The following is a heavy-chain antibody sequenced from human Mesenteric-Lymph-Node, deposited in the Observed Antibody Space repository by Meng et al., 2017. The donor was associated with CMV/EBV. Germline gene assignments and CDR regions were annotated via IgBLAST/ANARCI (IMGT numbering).Heavy chain of an antibody. CDR1: GFTFGDYA. V-gene: IGHV3-74*01. J-gene: IGHJ6*02. Sequence: GESLKISCTASGFTFGDYAMSWVRQAPGKGLVWVSRINSDGSSTSYADSVKGRFTISRDNAKNTLYLQMNSLRAEDTAVYYCARDFVTYYDFWSGYYPYYYYGMDVWGQGTTVTVSS. CDR3: ARDFVTYYDFWSGYYPYYYYGMDV. D-gene: IGHD3-3*01. CDR2: INSDGSST.